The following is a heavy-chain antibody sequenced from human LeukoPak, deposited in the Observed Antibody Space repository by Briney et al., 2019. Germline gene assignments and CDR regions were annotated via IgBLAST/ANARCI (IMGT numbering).Heavy chain of an antibody. Sequence: GGSLRLSCAASGFTFSSYAMNWVRQAPGNGLEWVAVISFDGSNKYYADSVKGRFTISRDNSKNTLYLQMNSLRAEDTAVYYCAREGRNYQLPGRWFDPWGQGTLVTVSS. D-gene: IGHD2-2*01. CDR2: ISFDGSNK. J-gene: IGHJ5*02. CDR1: GFTFSSYA. CDR3: AREGRNYQLPGRWFDP. V-gene: IGHV3-30-3*01.